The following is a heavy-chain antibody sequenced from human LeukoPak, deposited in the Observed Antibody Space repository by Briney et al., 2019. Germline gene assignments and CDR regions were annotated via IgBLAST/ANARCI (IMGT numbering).Heavy chain of an antibody. CDR1: GGPISSYY. CDR2: IYYSGST. V-gene: IGHV4-59*01. J-gene: IGHJ5*02. CDR3: ARLLERFDP. D-gene: IGHD2-15*01. Sequence: SETLSLTCTVSGGPISSYYWSWIRQPPGKGLEWIGYIYYSGSTNYNPSLKSRVTISVDTSKNQFSLKLSSVTAADTAVYYCARLLERFDPWGQGTLVTVSS.